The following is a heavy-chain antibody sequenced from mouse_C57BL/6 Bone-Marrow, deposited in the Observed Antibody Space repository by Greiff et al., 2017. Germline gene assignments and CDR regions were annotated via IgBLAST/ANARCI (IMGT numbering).Heavy chain of an antibody. CDR1: GYAFSSSW. V-gene: IGHV1-82*01. D-gene: IGHD2-5*01. CDR3: AGSEIYYSNYVPWFAY. Sequence: VQLQQSGPELVKPGASVKISCKASGYAFSSSWMNWVKQRPGKGLEWIGRIYPGDGDTNYNGKFKGKATLTADKSSSTAYMQLSSLTSEDSAVYFCAGSEIYYSNYVPWFAYWGQGTLVTVSA. CDR2: IYPGDGDT. J-gene: IGHJ3*01.